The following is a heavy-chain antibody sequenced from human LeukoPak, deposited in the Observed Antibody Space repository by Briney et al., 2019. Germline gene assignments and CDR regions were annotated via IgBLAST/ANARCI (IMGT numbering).Heavy chain of an antibody. V-gene: IGHV3-23*01. CDR3: STSRYTGEVFDI. Sequence: GGSLRLSCAASGFTFINYAMKWVRQAPGKGLEWVSAISGSGGATYYADSVKGRFTISRDNSKNTLYLQMNSLRTEDTAVYYCSTSRYTGEVFDIWGQGTMVTVSS. J-gene: IGHJ3*02. CDR1: GFTFINYA. CDR2: ISGSGGAT. D-gene: IGHD2-8*02.